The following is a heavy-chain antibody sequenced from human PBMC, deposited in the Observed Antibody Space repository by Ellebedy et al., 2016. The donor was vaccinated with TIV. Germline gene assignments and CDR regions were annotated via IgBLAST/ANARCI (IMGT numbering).Heavy chain of an antibody. CDR3: VRQGVASTQWTFDI. CDR1: GGSFSGYY. J-gene: IGHJ3*02. D-gene: IGHD3-10*01. V-gene: IGHV4-34*01. Sequence: MPSETLSLTCAVYGGSFSGYYWSWIRQPPGKGPEWIGSVNYGGTTYCNPSLKSRVIISVDTSKNQFSLSLNSVTAADTAVYHCVRQGVASTQWTFDIWGQGTMVTVSS. CDR2: VNYGGTT.